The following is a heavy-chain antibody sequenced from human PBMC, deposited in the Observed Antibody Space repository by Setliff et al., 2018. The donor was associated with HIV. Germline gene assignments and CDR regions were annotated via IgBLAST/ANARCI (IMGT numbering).Heavy chain of an antibody. V-gene: IGHV4-39*01. CDR2: IYYSGST. D-gene: IGHD5-12*01. J-gene: IGHJ6*03. Sequence: SETLSLTCTVSGGSISSNSYYWGWTRQPPGKGLEWIGSIYYSGSTYYNASLKSRVTISVDTSKNQFSLKLSSVTAADTGLYYCARQGGYSGYGFYYYYYYMDVWGKEATVTVSS. CDR3: ARQGGYSGYGFYYYYYYMDV. CDR1: GGSISSNSYY.